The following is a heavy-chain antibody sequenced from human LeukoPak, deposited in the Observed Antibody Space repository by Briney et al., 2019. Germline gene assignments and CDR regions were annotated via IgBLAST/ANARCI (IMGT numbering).Heavy chain of an antibody. V-gene: IGHV4-34*01. Sequence: SETLSLTCAVYGGSFSGYYWSWIRQPPGKGLEWIGEINHSGSTNYNPSLKSRVTISVDTSKNQFSLKLSSVTAADTAVYYCARGIQIHSGYSSSWSPNWFDPWGQGTLVTVSS. CDR2: INHSGST. D-gene: IGHD6-13*01. CDR3: ARGIQIHSGYSSSWSPNWFDP. J-gene: IGHJ5*02. CDR1: GGSFSGYY.